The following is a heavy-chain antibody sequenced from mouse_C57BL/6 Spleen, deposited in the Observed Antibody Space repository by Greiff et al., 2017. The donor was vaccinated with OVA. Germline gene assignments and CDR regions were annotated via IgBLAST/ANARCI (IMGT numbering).Heavy chain of an antibody. Sequence: VQLQQSGAELVRPGASVTLSCKASGYTFTDYEMHWVKQTPVHGLEWIGAIDPETGGTAYTQKFKGKATLTADKSSSTAYMELRSLTSEDSAVYYCTSIYDGYHDYWGQGTTLTVSS. CDR1: GYTFTDYE. J-gene: IGHJ2*01. CDR2: IDPETGGT. D-gene: IGHD2-3*01. CDR3: TSIYDGYHDY. V-gene: IGHV1-15*01.